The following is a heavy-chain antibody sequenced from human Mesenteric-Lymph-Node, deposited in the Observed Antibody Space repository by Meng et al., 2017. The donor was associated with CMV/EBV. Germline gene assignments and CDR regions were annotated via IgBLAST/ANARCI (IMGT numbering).Heavy chain of an antibody. CDR2: IYYSGST. CDR1: GGSVSSGSYY. J-gene: IGHJ6*02. Sequence: GSLRLSCTVSGGSVSSGSYYWSWIRQPPGKGLEWIGYIYYSGSTNYNPSLKSRVTISVDTSKNQFSLKLSSVTAADTAVYYCARLKEDYGMDVWGQGTTVTVSS. CDR3: ARLKEDYGMDV. V-gene: IGHV4-61*01.